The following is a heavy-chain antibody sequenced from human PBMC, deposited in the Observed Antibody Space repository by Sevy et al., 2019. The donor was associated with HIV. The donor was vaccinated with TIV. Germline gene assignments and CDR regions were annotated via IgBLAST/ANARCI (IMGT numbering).Heavy chain of an antibody. CDR1: GYTFTNYG. CDR2: ISTYNGNT. CDR3: AREVESIRFDP. J-gene: IGHJ5*02. V-gene: IGHV1-18*01. D-gene: IGHD6-6*01. Sequence: ASVKVSCKASGYTFTNYGISWVRQAPGQGLEWMGRISTYNGNTNYAQKLQGRVTMTTDTSTSTAYMELRSLRSDDTAVYYCAREVESIRFDPWGQGTLVTVSS.